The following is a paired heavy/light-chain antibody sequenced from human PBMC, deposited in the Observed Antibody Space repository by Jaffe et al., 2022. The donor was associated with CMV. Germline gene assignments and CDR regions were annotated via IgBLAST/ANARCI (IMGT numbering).Light chain of an antibody. J-gene: IGLJ3*02. CDR3: FSTDSSGDHSV. CDR2: EDK. Sequence: YELAQPPSVSVSPGQTARITCSGDALPKKYVYWYQKKSGQAPVMVIYEDKKRPSGVPERFSASTSGTIATLTIRGAQVDDEADYYCFSTDSSGDHSVFGGGTKLTVL. CDR1: ALPKKY. V-gene: IGLV3-10*01.
Heavy chain of an antibody. D-gene: IGHD3-9*01. V-gene: IGHV3-30*02. Sequence: QVRLMESGGGVVQSGGSLRLSCVGSGFTFSRHGMYWVRQAPGKGLQSVSFISFDGRNDYYADSLKGRFTVSRDNAKNTLYLQMNNLRPEDTAVYYCAKGKYHSDSGNYFGWRVTPYDPDEWHFVMDVWGQGTTVTVS. CDR1: GFTFSRHG. CDR3: AKGKYHSDSGNYFGWRVTPYDPDEWHFVMDV. J-gene: IGHJ6*02. CDR2: ISFDGRND.